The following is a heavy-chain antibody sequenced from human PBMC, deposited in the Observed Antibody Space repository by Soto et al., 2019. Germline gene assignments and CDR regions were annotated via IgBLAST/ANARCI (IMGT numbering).Heavy chain of an antibody. D-gene: IGHD1-26*01. Sequence: QVQLVESGGGVVQPGRSLRLSCAASGFTFSSYAMHWVRQAPGKGLEWVAVISYDGSNKYYADSVKGRFTISRDNSKNTLYLQMNSLRAEDTAVYYCAKGRSSGSYYRGYFDLWGRGTLVTVSS. V-gene: IGHV3-30-3*01. CDR2: ISYDGSNK. CDR3: AKGRSSGSYYRGYFDL. J-gene: IGHJ2*01. CDR1: GFTFSSYA.